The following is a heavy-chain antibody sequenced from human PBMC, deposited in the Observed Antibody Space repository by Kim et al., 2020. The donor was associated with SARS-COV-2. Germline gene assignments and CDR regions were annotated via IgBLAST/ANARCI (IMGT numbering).Heavy chain of an antibody. V-gene: IGHV3-23*01. CDR3: AKEGLASFWYFDL. CDR1: EFTFSSYA. Sequence: GGSLRLSCTASEFTFSSYAMNWVRQAPGKGLEWVSLISGNGGSTYYADSVKGRFTISRDNSKNTLYRQMNSLRAEDTAVYYCAKEGLASFWYFDLWGRGTLVTVSS. J-gene: IGHJ2*01. D-gene: IGHD2-15*01. CDR2: ISGNGGST.